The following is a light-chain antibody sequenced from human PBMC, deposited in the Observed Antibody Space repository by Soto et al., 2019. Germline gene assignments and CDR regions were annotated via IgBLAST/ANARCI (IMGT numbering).Light chain of an antibody. J-gene: IGLJ3*02. Sequence: QSASVSGSPGQSITISCTGTSSDVGGYNYVSWYQQHPGKVPKLMIYEVSNRPSGVSDRFSGSRSGNTASLTISGLQAEDESDYYCISYTSSSTWVFGGGTKLTVL. CDR2: EVS. CDR1: SSDVGGYNY. CDR3: ISYTSSSTWV. V-gene: IGLV2-14*01.